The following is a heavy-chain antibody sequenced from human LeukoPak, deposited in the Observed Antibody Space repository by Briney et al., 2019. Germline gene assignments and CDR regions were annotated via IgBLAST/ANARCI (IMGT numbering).Heavy chain of an antibody. Sequence: MPSETLSLTCTVSGDSINIYYWSWIRQPAGKGLEWIGRIFTSGSAYYNPSLKSRVTISVDTSKNQFSLKLSSVTAADTAVYYCARALTGAFRIGAFDIWGQGTLVTVSS. V-gene: IGHV4-4*07. CDR1: GDSINIYY. D-gene: IGHD7-27*01. CDR2: IFTSGSA. CDR3: ARALTGAFRIGAFDI. J-gene: IGHJ3*02.